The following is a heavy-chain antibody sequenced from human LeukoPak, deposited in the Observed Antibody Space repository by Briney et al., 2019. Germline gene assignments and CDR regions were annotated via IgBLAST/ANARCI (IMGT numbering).Heavy chain of an antibody. CDR2: INHSGSP. CDR3: ARGGGYCNSTSCHWYFDL. J-gene: IGHJ2*01. D-gene: IGHD2-2*01. CDR1: GGSFSGYY. Sequence: SETLSLTCAVYGGSFSGYYWSWIRQPPGKGLEWIGEINHSGSPNYNPSLKSRVTISVDTSKNQFSLKLSSVTAADTAVYYCARGGGYCNSTSCHWYFDLWGRGTLVTVSS. V-gene: IGHV4-34*01.